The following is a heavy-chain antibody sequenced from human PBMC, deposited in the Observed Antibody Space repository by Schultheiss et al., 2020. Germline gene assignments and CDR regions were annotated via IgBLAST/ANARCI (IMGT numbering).Heavy chain of an antibody. CDR2: IVVGSGNT. D-gene: IGHD6-13*01. J-gene: IGHJ4*02. CDR3: AREGDSSSYYGFDY. CDR1: GGTFSNYG. Sequence: ASVKVSCKASGGTFSNYGISWVRQAPGQGLEWVGGIVVGSGNTNYAQKFQGRVTMTTDTSTSTAYMELRSLRSEDTAVYYCAREGDSSSYYGFDYWGQGTLVTVSS. V-gene: IGHV1-18*01.